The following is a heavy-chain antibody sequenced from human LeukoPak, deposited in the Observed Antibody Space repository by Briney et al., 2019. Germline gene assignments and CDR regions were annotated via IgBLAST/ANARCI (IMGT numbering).Heavy chain of an antibody. V-gene: IGHV5-51*01. CDR3: ARLLTSQGTYYYYYMDV. Sequence: GESLKISFKGSGYSFTSYWIGWVRQMPGKGLEWMGIIYPGDSDTRYSPSFQGQVTISADKSISTAYLQWSSLKASDTAMYYCARLLTSQGTYYYYYMDVWGKGTTVTVSS. J-gene: IGHJ6*03. CDR1: GYSFTSYW. CDR2: IYPGDSDT. D-gene: IGHD3-10*01.